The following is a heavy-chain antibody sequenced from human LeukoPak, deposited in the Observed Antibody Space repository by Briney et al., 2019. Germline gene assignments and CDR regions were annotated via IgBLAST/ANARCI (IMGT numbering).Heavy chain of an antibody. D-gene: IGHD5-24*01. CDR3: ARHVGDGYTCFDY. J-gene: IGHJ4*02. CDR2: INHSGST. Sequence: ETLSLTCAVAGGSFSCHYWSWIRQPPGKGLEWGGEINHSGSTNYNPSLKSRVTISLDTSKNQFSLKLSSVTAADTAVYYCARHVGDGYTCFDYWGQGTLVTVSS. V-gene: IGHV4-34*01. CDR1: GGSFSCHY.